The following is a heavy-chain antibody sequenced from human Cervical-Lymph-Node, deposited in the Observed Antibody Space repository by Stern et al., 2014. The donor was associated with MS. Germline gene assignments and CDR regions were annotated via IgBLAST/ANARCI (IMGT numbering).Heavy chain of an antibody. J-gene: IGHJ6*02. CDR3: ASGVTVGYNYYYGMDV. Sequence: DQLVQSGAEVKKPGASVKVSCKASGYTFTSYAMHWVRQAPGQKLEWMGWINVGNGNTKYSQKFQGRVTITRDTSASTAHMELSSLRSEDTAVYYCASGVTVGYNYYYGMDVWGQGTTVTVSS. D-gene: IGHD4-23*01. CDR2: INVGNGNT. CDR1: GYTFTSYA. V-gene: IGHV1-3*01.